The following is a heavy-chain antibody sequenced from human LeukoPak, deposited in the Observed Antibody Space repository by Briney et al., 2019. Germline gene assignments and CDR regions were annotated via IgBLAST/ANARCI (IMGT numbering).Heavy chain of an antibody. CDR1: GYTFISYA. J-gene: IGHJ4*02. D-gene: IGHD2-2*02. Sequence: SVKVSCKASGYTFISYAISWVRQAPGQGLEWMGGIIPIFGTANYAQKFQGRVTITADESTSTAYMELSSLRSEDTAVYYCASLVRWPPSDIVVVPAAIPDYWGQGTLVTVSS. CDR2: IIPIFGTA. CDR3: ASLVRWPPSDIVVVPAAIPDY. V-gene: IGHV1-69*13.